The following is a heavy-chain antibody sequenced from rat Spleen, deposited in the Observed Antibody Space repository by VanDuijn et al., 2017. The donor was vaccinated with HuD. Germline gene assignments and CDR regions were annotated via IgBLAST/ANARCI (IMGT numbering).Heavy chain of an antibody. J-gene: IGHJ3*01. V-gene: IGHV2-63*01. D-gene: IGHD1-2*01. CDR2: MWYDGDT. CDR1: GFSLTSYS. Sequence: VHLKESGPGLVQPSETLSLTCTVSGFSLTSYSVSWVRQSSGKGPEWMGRMWYDGDTAFNSALKSRLSISRDTSKNQVFLKMNSLQTDDTGTYYCTRDRGTIAVPPGFAYWGQGTLVTVSS. CDR3: TRDRGTIAVPPGFAY.